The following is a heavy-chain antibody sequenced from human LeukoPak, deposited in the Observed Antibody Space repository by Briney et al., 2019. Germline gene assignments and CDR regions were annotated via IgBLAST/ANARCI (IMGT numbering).Heavy chain of an antibody. J-gene: IGHJ6*03. CDR3: AWGTGTTLQYYYYYMDV. Sequence: ASVKVSCKASGGTFSSYAISWVRQAPGQGLEWMGGIIPIFGTPNYAQKFQGRVTITTDESTSTAYMEVRSLRSEDTAVYYCAWGTGTTLQYYYYYMDVWAKGPRSPSP. CDR1: GGTFSSYA. D-gene: IGHD1-1*01. CDR2: IIPIFGTP. V-gene: IGHV1-69*05.